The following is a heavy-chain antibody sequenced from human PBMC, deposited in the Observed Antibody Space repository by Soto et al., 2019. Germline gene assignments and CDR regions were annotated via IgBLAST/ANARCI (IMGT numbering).Heavy chain of an antibody. CDR1: GGTFSSYT. J-gene: IGHJ4*02. Sequence: QVQLVQSGAKVKKPGSSVKVSCKASGGTFSSYTISWVRQAPGQGLEWMGRIIPILGIANYAQKFQGRVTITADKSTSTAYMELSSLRSEDTAVYYCARSFGELNTYDYWGQGTLVTVSS. CDR2: IIPILGIA. V-gene: IGHV1-69*02. D-gene: IGHD3-10*01. CDR3: ARSFGELNTYDY.